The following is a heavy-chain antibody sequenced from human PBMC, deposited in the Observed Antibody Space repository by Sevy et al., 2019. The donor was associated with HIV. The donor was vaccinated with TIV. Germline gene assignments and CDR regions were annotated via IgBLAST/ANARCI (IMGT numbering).Heavy chain of an antibody. D-gene: IGHD2-15*01. CDR1: GFTFSSYA. CDR2: ISGSGGST. V-gene: IGHV3-23*01. J-gene: IGHJ3*02. Sequence: GGSLRLSCAASGFTFSSYAMSWVRQAPGKGLEWVSAISGSGGSTYYADSVKGRFTISRDNSKNTLYLQMNSPRAEDTAVYYCPRAGLEGSPGIVVVVAAIPDAFDIWGQGTMVTVSS. CDR3: PRAGLEGSPGIVVVVAAIPDAFDI.